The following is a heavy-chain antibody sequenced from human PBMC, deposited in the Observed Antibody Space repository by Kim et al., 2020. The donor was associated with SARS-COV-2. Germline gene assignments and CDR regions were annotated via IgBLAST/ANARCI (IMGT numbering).Heavy chain of an antibody. CDR1: GFTFSSYS. D-gene: IGHD2-2*01. J-gene: IGHJ6*02. V-gene: IGHV3-21*01. CDR2: ISSSSSYI. CDR3: ARSKVPGYYYGMDV. Sequence: GGSLRLSCAASGFTFSSYSMNWVRQAPGKGLEWVSSISSSSSYIYYADSVKGRFTISRDNAKNSLYLQMNSLRAEDTAVYYCARSKVPGYYYGMDVWGQGTTVTVSS.